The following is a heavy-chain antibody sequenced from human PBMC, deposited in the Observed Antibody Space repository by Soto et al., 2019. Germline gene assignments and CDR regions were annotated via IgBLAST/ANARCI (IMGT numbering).Heavy chain of an antibody. Sequence: ASVKVSCKVSGYTLTELSMHWVRQAPGKGLEWMGGFDPEDGETIYAQKFQGRVTMTEDTSTDIAYMELSSLRSEDTAVYYCATLPYCSSTSCPWGQGTQVTVSS. V-gene: IGHV1-24*01. J-gene: IGHJ5*02. D-gene: IGHD2-2*01. CDR3: ATLPYCSSTSCP. CDR1: GYTLTELS. CDR2: FDPEDGET.